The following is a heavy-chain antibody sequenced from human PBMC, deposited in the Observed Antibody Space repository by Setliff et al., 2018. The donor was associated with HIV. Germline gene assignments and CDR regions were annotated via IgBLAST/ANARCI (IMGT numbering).Heavy chain of an antibody. D-gene: IGHD6-19*01. CDR1: GFTFSSYA. V-gene: IGHV3-23*01. J-gene: IGHJ4*02. CDR3: TKDQGYTSGWYRAY. CDR2: ITNSARST. Sequence: SGGSLRLSCVASGFTFSSYAMSWVRQAPGKGLEWVLTITNSARSTHSADSVKGRFTISRDDSRKTLYLQMNSLRVEDTAVYYCTKDQGYTSGWYRAYWGQGTLVTVSS.